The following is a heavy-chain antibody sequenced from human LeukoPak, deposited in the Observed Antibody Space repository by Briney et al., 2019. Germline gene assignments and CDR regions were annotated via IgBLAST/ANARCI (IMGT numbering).Heavy chain of an antibody. V-gene: IGHV3-21*01. CDR3: ASSIAAAEVY. CDR1: GFTFSSYS. Sequence: GGSLRLSCAASGFTFSSYSMNWVRQALGKVLEWVSSISSSSSYIYYADSVKGRFTISRDNAKKSLYLQMNSLRAEDTAVYYCASSIAAAEVYWGQGTLVTVSS. D-gene: IGHD6-13*01. CDR2: ISSSSSYI. J-gene: IGHJ4*02.